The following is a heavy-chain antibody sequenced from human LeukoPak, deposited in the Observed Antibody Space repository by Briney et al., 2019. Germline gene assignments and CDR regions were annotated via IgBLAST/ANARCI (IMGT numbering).Heavy chain of an antibody. J-gene: IGHJ4*02. CDR2: IYTSGST. V-gene: IGHV4-4*07. D-gene: IGHD3-22*01. CDR3: ARVSLRNYFDY. Sequence: SETLSLTCTGSGGSISSYYWSWIRQPAGKGLEWIGRIYTSGSTNYNPSLKSRVTISVDKSKNQFSLKLSSVTAADTALYYCARVSLRNYFDYWGQGTLVTVSS. CDR1: GGSISSYY.